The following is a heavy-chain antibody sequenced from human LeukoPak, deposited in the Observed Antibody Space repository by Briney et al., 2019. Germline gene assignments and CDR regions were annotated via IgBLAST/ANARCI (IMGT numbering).Heavy chain of an antibody. CDR3: ARGDSSSREGIAAVIDY. J-gene: IGHJ4*02. CDR1: GYTFTSYY. Sequence: ASVKVSCKASGYTFTSYYMHWVRQAPGQGLEWMGIINPSGGSTSYAQKFQGRVTMTRDTSRSTVYMELSSLRSEDTAVYYCARGDSSSREGIAAVIDYWGQGTLVTVSS. D-gene: IGHD6-13*01. V-gene: IGHV1-46*01. CDR2: INPSGGST.